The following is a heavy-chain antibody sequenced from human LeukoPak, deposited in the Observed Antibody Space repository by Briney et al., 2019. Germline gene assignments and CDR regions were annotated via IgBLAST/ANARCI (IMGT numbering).Heavy chain of an antibody. J-gene: IGHJ3*02. D-gene: IGHD2-2*02. Sequence: ASVKVSCKASGYTFTGYYMHWVRQAPGQGLEWMGWINPNSGGTNYAQKFQGRVTMTRDTSISTAYMELSRLRSDDTAVYYCARSGYCSSTRCYNEAFDIWGQGTMVTVSS. CDR2: INPNSGGT. CDR1: GYTFTGYY. CDR3: ARSGYCSSTRCYNEAFDI. V-gene: IGHV1-2*02.